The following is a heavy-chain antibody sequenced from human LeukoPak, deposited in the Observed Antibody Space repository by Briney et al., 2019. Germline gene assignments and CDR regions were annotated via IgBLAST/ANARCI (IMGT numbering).Heavy chain of an antibody. J-gene: IGHJ6*03. CDR3: ARNKDDILTGYSRYYYYYYYMDV. CDR2: INHSGST. V-gene: IGHV4-34*01. D-gene: IGHD3-9*01. CDR1: GGSFSGYY. Sequence: SDTLSLTCAVYGGSFSGYYWSWIRQPPGKGLEWIGEINHSGSTNYNPSLKSRVTISVDTSKNQFSLKLSSVTAADTAVYYCARNKDDILTGYSRYYYYYYYMDVWGKGTTVTVSS.